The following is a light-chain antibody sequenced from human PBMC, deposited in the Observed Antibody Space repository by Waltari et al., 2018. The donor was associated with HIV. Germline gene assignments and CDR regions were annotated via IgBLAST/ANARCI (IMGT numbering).Light chain of an antibody. CDR1: SIASRN. V-gene: IGLV3-21*02. CDR3: QVWDRDSDVV. CDR2: NDK. J-gene: IGLJ2*01. Sequence: SYVLTQPPSVSVPPGQTARITCGGSSIASRNVQWYQQKPGQAPVLVVYNDKDRPSGSPERCSGSNSWNTATLTISTVEAGDEADYYCQVWDRDSDVVFGGGTKLTVL.